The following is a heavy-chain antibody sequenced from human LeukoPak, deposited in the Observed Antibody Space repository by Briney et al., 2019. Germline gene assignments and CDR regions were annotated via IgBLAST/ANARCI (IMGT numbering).Heavy chain of an antibody. V-gene: IGHV1-8*01. CDR2: MSPNSGNT. CDR1: GYTFTSYD. D-gene: IGHD2-2*01. CDR3: ARGCSSTTCSWPFDY. J-gene: IGHJ4*02. Sequence: GASVKVSCKASGYTFTSYDIHWVRQATGQGLEWMGWMSPNSGNTVYAQKFQGRVTMTRNTSISTAYMELSSLSSEDMAVYYCARGCSSTTCSWPFDYWGQGTLVTVSS.